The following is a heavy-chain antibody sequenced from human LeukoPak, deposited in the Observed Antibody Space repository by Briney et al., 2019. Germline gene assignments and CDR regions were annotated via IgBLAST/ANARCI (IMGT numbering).Heavy chain of an antibody. CDR3: ARLGYGDLFDY. CDR1: GYSISSGYY. D-gene: IGHD4-17*01. J-gene: IGHJ4*02. Sequence: SETLSLTCAVSGYSISSGYYWGWIRPPPGKGLEWIGSIYHSGSTYYNPSLKSRVTISVDTSKNQFSLKLSSVTAADTAVYYCARLGYGDLFDYWGQGTLVTVSS. CDR2: IYHSGST. V-gene: IGHV4-38-2*01.